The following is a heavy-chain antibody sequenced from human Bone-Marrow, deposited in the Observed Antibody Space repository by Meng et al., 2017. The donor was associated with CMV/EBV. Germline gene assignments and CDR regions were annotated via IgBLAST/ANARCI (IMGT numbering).Heavy chain of an antibody. CDR1: GFSFSDYS. CDR3: ARDTSQTTVTKRGALRDYFDY. J-gene: IGHJ4*02. Sequence: LSLTCAASGFSFSDYSMNWVRQAPGKGLEWVSSISSSSSYIYYADSVKGRFTISRDNAKNSLYLQMNSLRAEDTAVYYCARDTSQTTVTKRGALRDYFDYWGQGTLVTVSS. D-gene: IGHD4-17*01. V-gene: IGHV3-21*01. CDR2: ISSSSSYI.